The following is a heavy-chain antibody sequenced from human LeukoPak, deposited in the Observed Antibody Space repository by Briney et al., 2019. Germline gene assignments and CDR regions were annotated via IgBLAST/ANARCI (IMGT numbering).Heavy chain of an antibody. D-gene: IGHD3-22*01. V-gene: IGHV7-4-1*02. CDR1: GYTFTSYA. Sequence: ASVRVSCKASGYTFTSYAMNWVRQAPGQGLEWMGWINTNTGNPTYAQGFTGRFVFSLDTSVSTAYLQISSLKAEDTAVYYCARESPYYYDSSGYYPAEYWGQGTLVTVSS. J-gene: IGHJ4*02. CDR2: INTNTGNP. CDR3: ARESPYYYDSSGYYPAEY.